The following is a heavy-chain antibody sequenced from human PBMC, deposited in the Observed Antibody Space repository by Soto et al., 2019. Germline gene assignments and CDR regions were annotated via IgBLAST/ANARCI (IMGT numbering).Heavy chain of an antibody. V-gene: IGHV4-4*02. J-gene: IGHJ4*02. Sequence: SETLSLTCAVSGGSISSNNLWSWVRQPPGKGLEWIGEIYHSGSTNYNPSLKSRVTISVDKSKNQFSLKLSSVTAADTAVYYCARVKASGVNFDYWGLGTLVTVSS. D-gene: IGHD3-10*01. CDR2: IYHSGST. CDR3: ARVKASGVNFDY. CDR1: GGSISSNNL.